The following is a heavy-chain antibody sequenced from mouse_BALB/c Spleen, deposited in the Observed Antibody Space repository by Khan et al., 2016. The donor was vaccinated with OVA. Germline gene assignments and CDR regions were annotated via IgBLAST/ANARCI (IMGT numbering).Heavy chain of an antibody. CDR1: GYTFTNYG. Sequence: QIQLVQSGPELKKPGETVKISCKASGYTFTNYGMNWVKQAPGKGLKWMGWINTYTGEPTYADDFKGRFAFSLDTSASTAYLQINNLTNEDTATYFCASCGYCYFDDWGEGTTVTVSS. V-gene: IGHV9-3-1*01. CDR2: INTYTGEP. CDR3: ASCGYCYFDD. J-gene: IGHJ1*01.